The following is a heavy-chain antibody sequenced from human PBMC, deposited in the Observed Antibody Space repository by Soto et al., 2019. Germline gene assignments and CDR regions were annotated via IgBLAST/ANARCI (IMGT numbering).Heavy chain of an antibody. Sequence: QVQLVQSGAEVKKPGASVKVSCKASGYTFTSYDINWVRQATGQGLEWMGWMNPNSGNTGYAQKFRGRVTMTRNTSISTAYMELSSLRSEDTAVYYCASRGSVTAGTYYYGMDVWGQGTTVTVSS. J-gene: IGHJ6*02. CDR2: MNPNSGNT. CDR3: ASRGSVTAGTYYYGMDV. V-gene: IGHV1-8*01. CDR1: GYTFTSYD. D-gene: IGHD4-17*01.